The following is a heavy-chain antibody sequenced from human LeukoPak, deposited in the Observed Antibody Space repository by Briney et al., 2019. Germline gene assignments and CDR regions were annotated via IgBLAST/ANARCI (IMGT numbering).Heavy chain of an antibody. J-gene: IGHJ6*02. CDR2: IASDGSST. D-gene: IGHD3-22*01. V-gene: IGHV3-74*01. CDR3: ARPIYDTRNSLDV. Sequence: GGSLRLSCAASGFTFSSYWMNWVRQAPGKGLVWVSRIASDGSSTTYADSVKGRFSISRDNAKNTLYLQMNSLRAEDTAVYYCARPIYDTRNSLDVWGQGTTVTVSS. CDR1: GFTFSSYW.